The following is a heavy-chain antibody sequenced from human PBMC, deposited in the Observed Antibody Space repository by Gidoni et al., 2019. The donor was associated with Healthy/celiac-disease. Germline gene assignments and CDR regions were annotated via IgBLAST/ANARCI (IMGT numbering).Heavy chain of an antibody. CDR3: ARGPVYGDASLDY. Sequence: QVQLQQWGAGLLKPSETLSLTCAVYGGSFSGYYWSWIRQPPGKGLEWIGEINHIGSTNYNPSLKSLVTISVDTSKNQFSLKLSSVTAADTAVYYCARGPVYGDASLDYWGQGTLATVSS. CDR1: GGSFSGYY. J-gene: IGHJ4*02. V-gene: IGHV4-34*01. D-gene: IGHD4-17*01. CDR2: INHIGST.